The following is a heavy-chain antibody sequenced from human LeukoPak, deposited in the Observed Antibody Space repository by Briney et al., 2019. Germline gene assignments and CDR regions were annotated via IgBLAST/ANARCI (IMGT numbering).Heavy chain of an antibody. Sequence: TGGSLRLSCAASGFTFSSYAMSWVRQAPGKGLEWVSAISGSGGSTYYADSVKGRFTISRDNSKNTLYLQMNSLRAEDTAVYYCAKDVRGWYQSSAFDIWGQGTMVTVSS. CDR2: ISGSGGST. CDR1: GFTFSSYA. CDR3: AKDVRGWYQSSAFDI. J-gene: IGHJ3*02. V-gene: IGHV3-23*01. D-gene: IGHD6-19*01.